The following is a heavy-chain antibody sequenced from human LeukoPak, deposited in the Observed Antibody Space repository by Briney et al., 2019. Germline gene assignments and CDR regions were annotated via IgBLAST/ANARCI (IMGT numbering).Heavy chain of an antibody. D-gene: IGHD3-3*01. CDR3: ARELSDFWTGQGNYFDY. CDR2: IYYSGST. CDR1: VGSISSGDYY. V-gene: IGHV4-30-4*08. Sequence: PSETLSLTRTVSVGSISSGDYYWSWIRQPPGKGLEWIGYIYYSGSTYYNPSIKSRVTISVDTSKNQFSLKLSSVTAADTAVYYCARELSDFWTGQGNYFDYWGQGTLVTVSS. J-gene: IGHJ4*02.